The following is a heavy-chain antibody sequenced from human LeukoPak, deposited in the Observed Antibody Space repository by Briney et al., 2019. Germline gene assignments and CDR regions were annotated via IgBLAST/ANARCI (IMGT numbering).Heavy chain of an antibody. V-gene: IGHV3-21*01. CDR2: ISSGSSAI. D-gene: IGHD4-17*01. CDR3: ARGHTAVTRHFDF. J-gene: IGHJ4*02. CDR1: GFSFSSFG. Sequence: GGSLRLSCAASGFSFSSFGMTWVRQAPGKGLEWVSIISSGSSAIFSADALKGRFTISRDDAKNLLYLDMNSLRAEDTAVYYCARGHTAVTRHFDFWGQGTLVTVSS.